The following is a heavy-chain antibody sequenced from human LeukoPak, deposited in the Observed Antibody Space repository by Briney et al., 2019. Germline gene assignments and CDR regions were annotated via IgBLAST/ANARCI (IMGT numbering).Heavy chain of an antibody. D-gene: IGHD2-21*02. V-gene: IGHV3-21*01. J-gene: IGHJ4*02. CDR3: ARDKRAYCGGDCSTDY. Sequence: PGGSLRLSCAASGFTFSSYSMNWVRQAPGKGLEWVSSISSSSSYIYYADSVKGRFTISRDNAKNSLYLQMNSLRAEDTAVYYCARDKRAYCGGDCSTDYWGQGTLVTVSS. CDR1: GFTFSSYS. CDR2: ISSSSSYI.